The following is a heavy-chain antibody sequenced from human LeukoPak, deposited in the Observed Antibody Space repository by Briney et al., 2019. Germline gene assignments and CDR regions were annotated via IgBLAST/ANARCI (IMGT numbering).Heavy chain of an antibody. D-gene: IGHD3-10*01. V-gene: IGHV1-3*03. Sequence: ASVKVSCKASGYTFTSYAMHWVRQAPGQRLEWMGWINAGNGNTKYSQEFQGRVTITRDTSASTAYMELSSLRSGDMAVYYCARDHHFGSGSYYMDVWGKGTTVTVSS. CDR3: ARDHHFGSGSYYMDV. CDR2: INAGNGNT. CDR1: GYTFTSYA. J-gene: IGHJ6*03.